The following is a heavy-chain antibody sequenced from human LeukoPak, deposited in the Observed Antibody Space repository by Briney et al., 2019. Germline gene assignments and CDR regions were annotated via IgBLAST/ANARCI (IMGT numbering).Heavy chain of an antibody. CDR3: ARSSDSSGWVDY. J-gene: IGHJ4*02. Sequence: GRSLRLSCAASGFTISSNYMTWVRQAPGKGLEWVSVFHGGGDTYYADSVKGRFTISRDNSKNTLYLQMNSLRAEDTAVYYCARSSDSSGWVDYWGQGTLVTVSS. CDR2: FHGGGDT. CDR1: GFTISSNY. V-gene: IGHV3-66*02. D-gene: IGHD6-19*01.